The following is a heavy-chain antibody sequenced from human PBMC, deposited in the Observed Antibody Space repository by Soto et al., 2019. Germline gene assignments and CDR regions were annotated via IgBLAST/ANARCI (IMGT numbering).Heavy chain of an antibody. V-gene: IGHV4-39*01. CDR3: ARQSITMVRGVIGHY. CDR2: IYYSGST. Sequence: NPSETLSLTCTVSGGSISSSSYYWGWIRQPPGKGLEWIGSIYYSGSTYYNPSLKSRVTISVDTSKNQFSLKLSSVTAADTAVYYCARQSITMVRGVIGHYWGQGTLVTVSS. J-gene: IGHJ4*02. D-gene: IGHD3-10*01. CDR1: GGSISSSSYY.